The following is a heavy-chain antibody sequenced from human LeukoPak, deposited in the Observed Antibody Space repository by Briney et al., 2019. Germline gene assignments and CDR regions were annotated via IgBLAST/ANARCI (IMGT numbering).Heavy chain of an antibody. CDR1: GYTFTGYY. J-gene: IGHJ4*02. Sequence: ASVKVSCKASGYTFTGYYMHWVRQAPGQGLEWMGWINPNSGGTNYAQKFQGRVTMTRDTSISTAYMELSSLRSDDTAVYYCARAYYDILTGYYNSVHYWGQGTLVTVSS. D-gene: IGHD3-9*01. V-gene: IGHV1-2*02. CDR3: ARAYYDILTGYYNSVHY. CDR2: INPNSGGT.